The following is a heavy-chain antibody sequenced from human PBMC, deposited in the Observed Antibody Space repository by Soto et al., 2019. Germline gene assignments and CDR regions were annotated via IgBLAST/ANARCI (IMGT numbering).Heavy chain of an antibody. CDR2: IYYSGST. D-gene: IGHD2-15*01. V-gene: IGHV4-31*02. CDR3: ARDLRDCSHGSCLRWFDT. J-gene: IGHJ5*02. Sequence: QHPGKGLEWIGYIYYSGSTYYNPSLKSRVTISVDTSKNQFSLKLSSVTAADTAVYYCARDLRDCSHGSCLRWFDTWGQGTLRTVSS.